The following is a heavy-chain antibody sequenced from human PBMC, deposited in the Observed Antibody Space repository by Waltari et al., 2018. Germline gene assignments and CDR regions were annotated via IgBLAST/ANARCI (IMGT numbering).Heavy chain of an antibody. V-gene: IGHV3-72*01. CDR1: GFTFSDHY. CDR2: SRNKANSYPT. D-gene: IGHD1-1*01. J-gene: IGHJ4*02. Sequence: EVQLVESGGGLVQPGVSLRLSCAASGFTFSDHYMDWVRQAPGKGLEWVGRSRNKANSYPTEYAASVKGRFTISRDGSKNSLYLQMNSLKTEDTAVYYCARGGKNWNDGFDYWGQGTLVTVSS. CDR3: ARGGKNWNDGFDY.